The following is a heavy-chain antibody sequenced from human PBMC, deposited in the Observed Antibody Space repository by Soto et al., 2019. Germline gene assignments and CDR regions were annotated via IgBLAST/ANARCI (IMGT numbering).Heavy chain of an antibody. CDR2: INPRGGSS. CDR1: GYIFNNYY. J-gene: IGHJ4*02. CDR3: ARDRWGGDQWVHAWSALDY. D-gene: IGHD4-17*01. Sequence: QVMLMQSGAEVRRPGTSVKISCQASGYIFNNYYINWVRQAPGQGPEWMGIINPRGGSSIYSQKFQGRVIMTRDTATNTVYMELSSLRSEDTALYYCARDRWGGDQWVHAWSALDYWGQGTLVTVPS. V-gene: IGHV1-46*02.